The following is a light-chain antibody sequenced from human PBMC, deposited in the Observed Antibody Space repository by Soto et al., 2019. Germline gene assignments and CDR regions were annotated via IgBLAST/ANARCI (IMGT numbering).Light chain of an antibody. CDR1: SSDVGSYNF. Sequence: QSALTQPASVSGSPGQSITISCTGTSSDVGSYNFVSWYQHHAGTAPKLIIYQVTNRPSGVSDRFSASKSGDTASLTISGLQAEDEAIYYCSSYTGFSTVILFGGGTKLTVL. V-gene: IGLV2-14*01. CDR2: QVT. J-gene: IGLJ2*01. CDR3: SSYTGFSTVIL.